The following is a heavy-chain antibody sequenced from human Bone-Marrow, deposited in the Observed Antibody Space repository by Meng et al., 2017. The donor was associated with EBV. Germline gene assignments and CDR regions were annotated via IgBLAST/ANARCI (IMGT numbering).Heavy chain of an antibody. J-gene: IGHJ4*02. CDR3: ARGDYGSGSYYSHVGVVY. V-gene: IGHV4-34*01. Sequence: QGHLQRWGAGLLNPSCTLSLTCAVYGGSFSGYYWNWIRQPPGKGLEWIGEINHSGSTNYNPSLKSRVTISVDTSKNQFSLKLSSVTAADTAVYYCARGDYGSGSYYSHVGVVYWGQGTLVTASS. D-gene: IGHD3-10*01. CDR1: GGSFSGYY. CDR2: INHSGST.